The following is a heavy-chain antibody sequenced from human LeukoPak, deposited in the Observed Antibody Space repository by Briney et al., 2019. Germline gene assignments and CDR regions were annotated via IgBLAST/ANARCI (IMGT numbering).Heavy chain of an antibody. D-gene: IGHD5-12*01. Sequence: PGGSLRLSCAVSGFTFSEYYMTWIRQAPGKALEWISYIDNRGIFTNYADSVKGRFTISRDDAKNSLYLQMNNLRGEDTGMYYCAREGMVATFDYWGQGTLVTVSS. CDR1: GFTFSEYY. CDR3: AREGMVATFDY. J-gene: IGHJ4*02. V-gene: IGHV3-11*05. CDR2: IDNRGIFT.